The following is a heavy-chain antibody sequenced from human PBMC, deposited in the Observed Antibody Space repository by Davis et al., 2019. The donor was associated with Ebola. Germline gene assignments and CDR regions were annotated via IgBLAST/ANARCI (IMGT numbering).Heavy chain of an antibody. D-gene: IGHD6-19*01. CDR1: GFTFSTYA. CDR2: ISSGGGAP. J-gene: IGHJ4*02. CDR3: VRHGQWLAHFDC. V-gene: IGHV3-23*01. Sequence: GESLKISCAASGFTFSTYAMGWVRQAPGKGLEWVSDISSGGGAPYYADSVKGRFTTFRDNPKNTLYLQMNSLRAEDTAVYYCVRHGQWLAHFDCWGQGTLVTVSS.